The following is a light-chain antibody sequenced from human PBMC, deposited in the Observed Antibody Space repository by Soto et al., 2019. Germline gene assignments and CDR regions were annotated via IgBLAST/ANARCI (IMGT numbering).Light chain of an antibody. CDR2: EVT. CDR1: SSDIGGHDY. V-gene: IGLV2-14*01. CDR3: ASYTSADTRV. Sequence: QSALTQPASVSGSPGQSITISCTGTSSDIGGHDYVFWYQQYPGKAPKLLISEVTNRPSGVSRRFSGSKSGATASLTITGLLAEDEADYYCASYTSADTRVFCGGTKLTVL. J-gene: IGLJ3*02.